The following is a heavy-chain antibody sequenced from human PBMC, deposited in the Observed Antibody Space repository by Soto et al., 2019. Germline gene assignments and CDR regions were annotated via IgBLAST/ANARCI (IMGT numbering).Heavy chain of an antibody. D-gene: IGHD2-15*01. V-gene: IGHV1-69*12. Sequence: QVQLVQSGAEVKKPGSSVKVSCKASGGTFSSYAISWVRQAPGQGLEWMGGIIPIFGTANYAQKFQGRVTITADESTSTAYMELSSLRAEDTAVYYCAGPALGYCSGGSCYLRYWGQGTLVTVCS. CDR3: AGPALGYCSGGSCYLRY. CDR2: IIPIFGTA. CDR1: GGTFSSYA. J-gene: IGHJ4*02.